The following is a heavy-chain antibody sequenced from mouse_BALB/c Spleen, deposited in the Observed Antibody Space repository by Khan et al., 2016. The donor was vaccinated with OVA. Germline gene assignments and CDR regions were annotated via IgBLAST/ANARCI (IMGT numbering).Heavy chain of an antibody. CDR3: ARNYYYDEGLAY. J-gene: IGHJ3*01. Sequence: VELVESGPGLVQPSQTLSITCTVSGFSLTNYGVHWVRQSPGKGLEWLGLIWSGGSTDYNAAFISRLSISKDNSKSQVFFKMNSLQANDTAIYYCARNYYYDEGLAYWGQGTLVTVSA. D-gene: IGHD2-4*01. CDR1: GFSLTNYG. CDR2: IWSGGST. V-gene: IGHV2-2*02.